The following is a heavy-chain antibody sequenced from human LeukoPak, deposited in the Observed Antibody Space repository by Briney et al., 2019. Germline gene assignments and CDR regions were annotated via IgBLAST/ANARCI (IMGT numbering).Heavy chain of an antibody. CDR2: IIPILGIA. V-gene: IGHV1-69*02. Sequence: GASVKVSCKASGYTFTGYYMHWVRQAPGQGLEWMGRIIPILGIANYAQKFQGRVTITADKSTSTAYMELSSLRSEDTAVYYCAYGGRLWSGYYIPPRPYMDVWGKGTTVTVSS. CDR1: GYTFTGYY. J-gene: IGHJ6*03. CDR3: AYGGRLWSGYYIPPRPYMDV. D-gene: IGHD3-3*01.